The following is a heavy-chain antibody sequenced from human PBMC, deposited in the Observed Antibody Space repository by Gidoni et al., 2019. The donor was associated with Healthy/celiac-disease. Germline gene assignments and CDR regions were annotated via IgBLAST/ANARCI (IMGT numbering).Heavy chain of an antibody. Sequence: QVQLVQSGAAVKKAGSSVKVSCKASGRALRRYAISWVRQAPGQGLEWMGGIIPIFGTANYAQKFQGRVTITADESTSTAYMELSSLRSEDTAVYYCARAYIEDSGHEPGIDVWGQGTTVTVSS. CDR1: GRALRRYA. CDR3: ARAYIEDSGHEPGIDV. CDR2: IIPIFGTA. V-gene: IGHV1-69*01. J-gene: IGHJ6*02. D-gene: IGHD5-12*01.